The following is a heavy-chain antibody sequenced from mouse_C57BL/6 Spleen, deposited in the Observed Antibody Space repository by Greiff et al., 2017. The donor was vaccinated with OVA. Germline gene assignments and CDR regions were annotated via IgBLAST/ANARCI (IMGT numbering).Heavy chain of an antibody. CDR2: IRNKANGYTT. V-gene: IGHV7-3*01. CDR3: ARYSFSPHYFDY. J-gene: IGHJ2*01. CDR1: GFTFTDYY. Sequence: EVMLVESGGGLVQPGGSLSLSCAASGFTFTDYYMSWVRQPPGKALEWLGFIRNKANGYTTEYSASVKGRFTISRDNSQSILYLQMNALRAEDSATYYCARYSFSPHYFDYWGQGTTLTVSS.